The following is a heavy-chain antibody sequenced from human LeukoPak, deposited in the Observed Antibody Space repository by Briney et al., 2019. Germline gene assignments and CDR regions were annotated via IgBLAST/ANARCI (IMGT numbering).Heavy chain of an antibody. CDR1: GFTFTSYC. D-gene: IGHD6-13*01. Sequence: PGGSLRLSCAASGFTFTSYCMSWVRQAPGKGLEWVANINQDGSEKYYVDSVKGRFTISRDNAKNSLYLQMNSLRVEDTAVYYCARGGYTSSWYISRDYWGQGTLVTVSS. CDR2: INQDGSEK. V-gene: IGHV3-7*01. CDR3: ARGGYTSSWYISRDY. J-gene: IGHJ4*02.